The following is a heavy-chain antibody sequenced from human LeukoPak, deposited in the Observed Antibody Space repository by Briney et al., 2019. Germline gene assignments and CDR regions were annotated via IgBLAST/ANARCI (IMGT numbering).Heavy chain of an antibody. J-gene: IGHJ4*02. D-gene: IGHD6-19*01. V-gene: IGHV4-39*01. Sequence: PSETLSLTCTVSGGSISSSSYYWGWIRQPPGKGLEWIGSIYYSGSAYYNPSLKSRVTISVDTSKNQFSLKLSSVTAADTAVYYCASYGIAVAGTSRAFDYWGQGTLVTVSS. CDR3: ASYGIAVAGTSRAFDY. CDR2: IYYSGSA. CDR1: GGSISSSSYY.